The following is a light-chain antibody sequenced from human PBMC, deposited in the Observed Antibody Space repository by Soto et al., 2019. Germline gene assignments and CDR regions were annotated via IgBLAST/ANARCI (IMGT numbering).Light chain of an antibody. CDR2: AAS. CDR1: QSVSSY. V-gene: IGKV3-11*01. J-gene: IGKJ4*01. CDR3: PQRTNWPPLT. Sequence: EIVLTQSPATLSLSPGERATLSCRASQSVSSYLAWYEQKPGQAPRLLLYAASNRATGIPARFSGSGSGTDFTLTLSSLDPEDFSVSSCPQRTNWPPLTFRGGTKVEIK.